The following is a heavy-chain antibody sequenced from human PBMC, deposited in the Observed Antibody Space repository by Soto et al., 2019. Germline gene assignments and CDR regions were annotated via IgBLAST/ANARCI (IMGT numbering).Heavy chain of an antibody. CDR1: GFTFSSYA. CDR2: ISGSGGST. Sequence: QPGGSLRLSCAASGFTFSSYAMSWVRQAPGKGLEWVSAISGSGGSTYYADSVKGRFTISRDNSKNTLYLQMNSLRAEDTAVYYCAKDTDYVWGSYRYSVYFDYWGQGTLVTVSS. J-gene: IGHJ4*02. D-gene: IGHD3-16*02. V-gene: IGHV3-23*01. CDR3: AKDTDYVWGSYRYSVYFDY.